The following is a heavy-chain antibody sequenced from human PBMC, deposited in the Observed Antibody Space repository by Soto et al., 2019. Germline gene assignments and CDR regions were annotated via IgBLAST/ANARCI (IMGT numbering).Heavy chain of an antibody. CDR1: GYTFRNYG. V-gene: IGHV1-18*01. J-gene: IGHJ1*01. CDR2: NYPYNGNT. CDR3: GSELNGEAGGGY. D-gene: IGHD1-26*01. Sequence: QVQLVQSGAEVRKPGASVKVSCKASGYTFRNYGIFWVRQAPGQGLEWMGWNYPYNGNTHYAQKLQGRVTLTTDTPTSTVYMNLRSLTSDETAIYYSGSELNGEAGGGYWGEGPLVTV.